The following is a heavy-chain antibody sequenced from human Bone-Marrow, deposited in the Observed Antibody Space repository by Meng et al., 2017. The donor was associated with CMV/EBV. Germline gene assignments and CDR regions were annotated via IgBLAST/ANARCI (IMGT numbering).Heavy chain of an antibody. CDR1: GFTFSDYR. Sequence: GESLKISCAASGFTFSDYRMNWVRQAPGKGLEWVSSISSSGRYIFYADSAKGRFTISRDNAKNSLYLQMNSLRAEDTALYYCARSPGSCSDTNCYSNHFDYRGQGTLVTVSS. J-gene: IGHJ4*02. V-gene: IGHV3-21*01. D-gene: IGHD2-2*01. CDR3: ARSPGSCSDTNCYSNHFDY. CDR2: ISSSGRYI.